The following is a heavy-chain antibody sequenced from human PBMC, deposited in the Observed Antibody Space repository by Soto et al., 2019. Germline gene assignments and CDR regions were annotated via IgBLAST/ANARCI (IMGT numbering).Heavy chain of an antibody. Sequence: SGPTLVNPTQTLTLTCTFSGFSLSTSGVGVGWIRQPPGEALEWLALIYWNDDKRYSPSLKSRLTITKDTSKNQVVLTMTNMDPVDTATYYCARDRYVTGIYYYYYGMDVWGQGTTVTVSS. J-gene: IGHJ6*02. CDR1: GFSLSTSGVG. CDR3: ARDRYVTGIYYYYYGMDV. V-gene: IGHV2-5*01. CDR2: IYWNDDK. D-gene: IGHD2-8*02.